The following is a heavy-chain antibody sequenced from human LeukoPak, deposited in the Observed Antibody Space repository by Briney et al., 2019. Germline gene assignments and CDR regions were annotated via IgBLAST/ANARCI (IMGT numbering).Heavy chain of an antibody. Sequence: PSETLSLTCTVSDYSISSGYYWGWIRPPPGKGLEWIWSIHQTGVTYYNPSLKSRVFISLDTSKHQYSLKLSSVTAADKAVYYCVRDDLTYCGGDCFSGSDAFDIWGQGTMVTVSS. CDR3: VRDDLTYCGGDCFSGSDAFDI. CDR1: DYSISSGYY. CDR2: IHQTGVT. D-gene: IGHD2-21*02. V-gene: IGHV4-38-2*02. J-gene: IGHJ3*02.